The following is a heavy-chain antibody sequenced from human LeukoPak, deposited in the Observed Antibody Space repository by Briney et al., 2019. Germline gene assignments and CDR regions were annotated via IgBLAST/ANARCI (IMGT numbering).Heavy chain of an antibody. CDR1: GFTFSSYE. CDR3: ARGEGSGWYEDHEQYFQH. D-gene: IGHD6-19*01. CDR2: ISTSGSTI. J-gene: IGHJ1*01. Sequence: GGSLRLSCAASGFTFSSYEMNWVRQAPGKGLEWVSYISTSGSTIYYADSVKGRFTISRDNSKNTLYLQMNSLRAEDTAVYYCARGEGSGWYEDHEQYFQHWGQGTLVTVSS. V-gene: IGHV3-48*03.